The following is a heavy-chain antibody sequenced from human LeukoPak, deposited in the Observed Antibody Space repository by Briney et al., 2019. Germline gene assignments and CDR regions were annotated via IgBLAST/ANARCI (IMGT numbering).Heavy chain of an antibody. CDR1: GFTFSSFA. J-gene: IGHJ1*01. D-gene: IGHD4-17*01. V-gene: IGHV3-23*01. CDR3: AKGVQYGDVYDGVAKYFQH. Sequence: GGSLRLSCEASGFTFSSFAMHWVRQAPGKGLEWVSAISGSSGRTYYADSVKGRFTISRDNSQNTLYLQMSSLSAGDTAVYYCAKGVQYGDVYDGVAKYFQHWGQGTLVTVSS. CDR2: ISGSSGRT.